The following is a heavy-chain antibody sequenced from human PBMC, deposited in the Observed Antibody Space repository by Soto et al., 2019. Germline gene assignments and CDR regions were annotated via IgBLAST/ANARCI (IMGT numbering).Heavy chain of an antibody. CDR1: GFTFSSYA. CDR2: ISGSGGST. V-gene: IGHV3-23*01. J-gene: IGHJ4*02. CDR3: AKDSTAYSSSYDFDY. Sequence: EVQLLESGGGLVQPGGPLRLSCAASGFTFSSYAMSWVRQAPGKGLEWVSGISGSGGSTYYADSVKGRFTISRDNSKNTLYLQMNSLRAEDTAVYYCAKDSTAYSSSYDFDYWGQGTLVTVSS. D-gene: IGHD6-6*01.